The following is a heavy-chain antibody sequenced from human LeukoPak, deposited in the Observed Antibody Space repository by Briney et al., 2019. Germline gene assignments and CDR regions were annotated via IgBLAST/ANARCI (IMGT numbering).Heavy chain of an antibody. CDR1: GFTYSRYA. Sequence: GGPQTLSCTPSGFTYSRYAMHWVRQAPGKGLEWVAVISYDGSNNYYADSVKGRFTISRDNAKTTLYLQMNSLRAEDTAVYYCARDKVGVVVTATDFWGQGTLVTVSS. V-gene: IGHV3-30*04. D-gene: IGHD2-21*02. J-gene: IGHJ4*02. CDR2: ISYDGSNN. CDR3: ARDKVGVVVTATDF.